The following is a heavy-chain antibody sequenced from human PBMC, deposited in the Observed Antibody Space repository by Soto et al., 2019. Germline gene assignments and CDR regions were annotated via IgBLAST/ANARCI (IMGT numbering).Heavy chain of an antibody. CDR3: ARDLPPYGDYYYYYGMDV. Sequence: GASVKVSCKASGYTFTGYYMHWVRQAPGQGLEWMGWINPNSGGTNYAQKFQGWVTMTRDTSISTAYMELSRLRSDDTAVYYCARDLPPYGDYYYYYGMDVWGQGTTVTGSS. V-gene: IGHV1-2*04. D-gene: IGHD4-17*01. CDR1: GYTFTGYY. CDR2: INPNSGGT. J-gene: IGHJ6*02.